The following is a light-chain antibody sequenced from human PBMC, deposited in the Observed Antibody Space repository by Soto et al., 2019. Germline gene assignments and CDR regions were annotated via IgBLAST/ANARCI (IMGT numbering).Light chain of an antibody. CDR2: GAI. Sequence: DFQMTQSPSSVSASVGDRVSITCRASQDINTWLAWFQLKPGKAPKLLIYGAINWQRGIPSRFSGSGSGTDFTLTISGRQSEDCATYYCQQASTFPFTFDPGTKLDIK. J-gene: IGKJ3*01. V-gene: IGKV1-12*01. CDR1: QDINTW. CDR3: QQASTFPFT.